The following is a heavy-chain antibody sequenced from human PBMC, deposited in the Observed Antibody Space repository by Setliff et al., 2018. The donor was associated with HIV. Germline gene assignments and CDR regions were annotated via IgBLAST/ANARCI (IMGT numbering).Heavy chain of an antibody. CDR1: AFTFSNYN. Sequence: GGSLRLSCAASAFTFSNYNIHWVRQAPGKGLEWVAFISYDGNKKYYADSVKGRFTISRDNSKNTLYLQMDSLRTEDTAVYYCASSYPNYNYGNHDFWSGYYHDDAFDIWGQGTMVTVSS. D-gene: IGHD3-3*01. J-gene: IGHJ3*02. CDR2: ISYDGNKK. V-gene: IGHV3-30*04. CDR3: ASSYPNYNYGNHDFWSGYYHDDAFDI.